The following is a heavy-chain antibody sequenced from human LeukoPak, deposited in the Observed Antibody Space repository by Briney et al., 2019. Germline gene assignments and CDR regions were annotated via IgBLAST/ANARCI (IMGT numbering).Heavy chain of an antibody. CDR2: IYYSGST. V-gene: IGHV4-59*01. Sequence: PSETLSLTCTVSGGSIGSYYWSWIRQPPGKGLEWIGYIYYSGSTNYNPSLKSRVTISVDTSKNQFSLKLSSVTAADTAVYYCARVYCSGGSCAFDYWGQGTLVTVSS. J-gene: IGHJ4*02. CDR3: ARVYCSGGSCAFDY. D-gene: IGHD2-15*01. CDR1: GGSIGSYY.